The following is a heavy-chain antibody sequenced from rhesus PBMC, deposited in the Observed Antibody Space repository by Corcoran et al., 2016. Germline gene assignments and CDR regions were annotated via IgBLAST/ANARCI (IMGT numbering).Heavy chain of an antibody. CDR3: ARYPEYTNYAYFDY. Sequence: QVQLQESGPGLVKPSETLSLTCAVSGGSISSNYWSWIRQSPGKGLEWIGYIYGGRGITSYNPSLKSRVTISTDTSKNHFSLKLSSVTAADTAVYYCARYPEYTNYAYFDYWGQGVLVTVSS. CDR1: GGSISSNY. V-gene: IGHV4-147*01. CDR2: IYGGRGIT. D-gene: IGHD4-23*01. J-gene: IGHJ4*01.